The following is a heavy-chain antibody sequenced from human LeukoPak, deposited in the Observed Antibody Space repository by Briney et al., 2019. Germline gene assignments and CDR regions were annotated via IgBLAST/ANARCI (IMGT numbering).Heavy chain of an antibody. Sequence: PSETLSLTCAVYGGSFSGYYWSWIRQPPGKGLEWIGEINHSGSTNYNPSLKSRVTISVDTSKNQFSLKLSSETAADTAVYYCARGGHMGDILTGYPFDPWGQGTLVTVSS. CDR3: ARGGHMGDILTGYPFDP. CDR1: GGSFSGYY. V-gene: IGHV4-34*01. D-gene: IGHD3-9*01. CDR2: INHSGST. J-gene: IGHJ5*02.